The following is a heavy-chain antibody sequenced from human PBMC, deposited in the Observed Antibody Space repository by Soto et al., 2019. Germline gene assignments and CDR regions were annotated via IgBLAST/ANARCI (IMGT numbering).Heavy chain of an antibody. J-gene: IGHJ4*02. V-gene: IGHV3-21*01. CDR3: TREDSIIIPAVADF. D-gene: IGHD6-19*01. CDR2: VSKSDYT. CDR1: GFTFTNYG. Sequence: PWGSLRLSCTVSGFTFTNYGINWVRQAPGKGLEWVSSVSKSDYTYYSDSVKGRFTISRDNAKNSVSLQMNNLTAEDTAVYYCTREDSIIIPAVADFWGQGTLVTVSS.